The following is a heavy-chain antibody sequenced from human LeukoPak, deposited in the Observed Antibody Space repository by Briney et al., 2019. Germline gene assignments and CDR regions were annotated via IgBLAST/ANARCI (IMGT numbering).Heavy chain of an antibody. V-gene: IGHV4-34*01. CDR3: ARYDILTGNVGYYYYYMDV. D-gene: IGHD3-9*01. CDR1: GGSFSGYY. Sequence: PSETLSLTCAVYGGSFSGYYRSWIRQPPGKGLEWIGEINHSGSTNYNPSLKSRVTISVDTSKNQFSLKLSSVTAADTAVYYCARYDILTGNVGYYYYYMDVWGKGTTVTVSS. CDR2: INHSGST. J-gene: IGHJ6*03.